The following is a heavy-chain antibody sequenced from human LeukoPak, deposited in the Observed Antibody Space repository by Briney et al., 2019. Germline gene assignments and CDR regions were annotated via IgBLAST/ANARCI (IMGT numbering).Heavy chain of an antibody. CDR3: ARHGGSGSFDS. D-gene: IGHD3-3*01. Sequence: PSETLSLTCTVSGGSISSYCWSWIRQPPGKGLEWIGSLYYSGSTDYNPSLKSRVTISVDTSKNQFSLKLTSVTAADTAVYYCARHGGSGSFDSWGQGTLVTVSS. CDR1: GGSISSYC. J-gene: IGHJ4*02. V-gene: IGHV4-59*08. CDR2: LYYSGST.